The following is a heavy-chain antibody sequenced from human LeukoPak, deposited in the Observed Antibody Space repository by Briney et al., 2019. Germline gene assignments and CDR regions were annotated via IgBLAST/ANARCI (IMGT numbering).Heavy chain of an antibody. CDR1: RFTFSNYV. CDR3: AKDPRRYSRTGGYFDY. Sequence: QSGGSLRLSCAASRFTFSNYVMHWVRQAPGKGLEWVAVISYDGSDKYYADSVKGRFTISRDNSKNTLYLQMNSLRAEDTAVYYCAKDPRRYSRTGGYFDYWGQGTLVTVSS. D-gene: IGHD6-13*01. CDR2: ISYDGSDK. J-gene: IGHJ4*02. V-gene: IGHV3-30*18.